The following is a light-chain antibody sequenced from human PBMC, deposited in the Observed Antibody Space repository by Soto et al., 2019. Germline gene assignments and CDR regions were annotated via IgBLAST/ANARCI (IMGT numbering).Light chain of an antibody. V-gene: IGKV3-20*01. Sequence: EIVLTQSPGTLSLSPGERATLSCRASQSVRSNYLAWYQQKPGQAPRLLIYNSSTRATGIPDRFSGSGSGTDFPLTISRLEPEGFALYYCQQYRDLPQTFGQGTQVEIK. J-gene: IGKJ1*01. CDR2: NSS. CDR1: QSVRSNY. CDR3: QQYRDLPQT.